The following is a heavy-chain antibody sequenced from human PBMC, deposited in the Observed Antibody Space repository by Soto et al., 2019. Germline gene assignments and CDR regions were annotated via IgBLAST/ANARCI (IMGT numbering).Heavy chain of an antibody. Sequence: SVKVSCKASGGTFSSYAISWVRQAPGQGLEWMGGIIPIFGTANYAQKFQGRVTITADKSTSTAYMELSSLRSEDTAVYYCAKSIEPAGTNYYYYYGMDVWGRGTTVTVSS. V-gene: IGHV1-69*06. CDR2: IIPIFGTA. CDR3: AKSIEPAGTNYYYYYGMDV. J-gene: IGHJ6*02. D-gene: IGHD6-13*01. CDR1: GGTFSSYA.